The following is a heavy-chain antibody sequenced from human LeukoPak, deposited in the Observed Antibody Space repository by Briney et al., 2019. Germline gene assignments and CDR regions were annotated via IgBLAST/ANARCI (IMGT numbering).Heavy chain of an antibody. Sequence: GGSLRLSCAASGSTFSTYWMHWDRQAPGKGLEWVSSISSSISYIYYADSVKGRFTISRDNAKNSLYLQMNSLRAEDTAVYYCARVRCSGGGCFYNFDYWGQGSLVTVSS. D-gene: IGHD2-15*01. CDR2: ISSSISYI. CDR3: ARVRCSGGGCFYNFDY. CDR1: GSTFSTYW. V-gene: IGHV3-21*01. J-gene: IGHJ4*02.